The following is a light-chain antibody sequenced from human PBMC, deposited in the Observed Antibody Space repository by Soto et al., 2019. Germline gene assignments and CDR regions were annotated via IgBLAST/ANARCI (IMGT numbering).Light chain of an antibody. V-gene: IGKV3-20*01. CDR2: GAS. CDR1: QSVSRSS. J-gene: IGKJ1*01. CDR3: QQNGSFPWT. Sequence: IVVSLSPGTLSLSKGERATLSCRASQSVSRSSLAWYQQRPGQAPRLLIYGASSRATGIPDRFSGSGSGTDFTLTISRLEPEDFAVYYCQQNGSFPWTFGQGTKVDIK.